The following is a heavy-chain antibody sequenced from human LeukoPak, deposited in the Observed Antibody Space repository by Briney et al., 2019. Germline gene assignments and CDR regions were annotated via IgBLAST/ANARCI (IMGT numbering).Heavy chain of an antibody. CDR1: GYTFTDYY. V-gene: IGHV1-2*02. CDR3: ARVYLGVYYYGSSGYSHLDY. Sequence: GASVKVSCQASGYTFTDYYMHWVRQAPGQGPEWMGWINPNSGGTNYAQKFQGRVTMTSDMSISTAYMELSRLRSDDTAVYYCARVYLGVYYYGSSGYSHLDYWSQGTLVTVSS. J-gene: IGHJ4*02. CDR2: INPNSGGT. D-gene: IGHD3-22*01.